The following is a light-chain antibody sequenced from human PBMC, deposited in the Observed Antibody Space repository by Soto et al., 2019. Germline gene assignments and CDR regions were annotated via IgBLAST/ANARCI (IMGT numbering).Light chain of an antibody. CDR1: QSVSSN. J-gene: IGKJ1*01. CDR3: QPYNNWPPWT. V-gene: IGKV3-15*01. CDR2: GAS. Sequence: EVVMTQSPATLSVSPGERATLSCRASQSVSSNLAWYQQKPGQAPRLLIYGASTRATGIPARFSGSGSGTECTLTIISLQSADFAVYYCQPYNNWPPWTFGQGTKVEIK.